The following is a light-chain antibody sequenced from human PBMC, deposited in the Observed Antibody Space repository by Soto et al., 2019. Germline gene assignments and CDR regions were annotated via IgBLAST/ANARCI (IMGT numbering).Light chain of an antibody. V-gene: IGKV3-20*01. CDR3: QQYATSPRT. J-gene: IGKJ1*01. CDR2: GAS. CDR1: QSIGNNY. Sequence: EIVLAQSPGTLSLSPGERATLSCRASQSIGNNYLAWYQQKPGEAPRLLIHGASSRATGIPDRFSGSGSGTDFTLTISRLEPEDFAVYYCQQYATSPRTFGQGTKVDIK.